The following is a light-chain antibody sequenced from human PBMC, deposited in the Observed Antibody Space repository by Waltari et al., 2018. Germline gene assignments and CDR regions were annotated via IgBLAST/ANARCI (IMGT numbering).Light chain of an antibody. CDR2: KAS. CDR3: QQYNTYSPT. Sequence: DVQMTLYPSTLYASVGDTVTIICRASQTITRWLAWYQQKPGKAPTLLIYKASTLQAGVPSRFSGSGSGTEFTLTISNLQPDDSATFYCQQYNTYSPTFGQGTKVEIK. J-gene: IGKJ4*01. V-gene: IGKV1-5*03. CDR1: QTITRW.